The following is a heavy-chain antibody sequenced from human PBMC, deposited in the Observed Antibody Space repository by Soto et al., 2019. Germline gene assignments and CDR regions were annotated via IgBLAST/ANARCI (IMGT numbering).Heavy chain of an antibody. CDR3: AKDRRGDFDY. Sequence: QVQLVESGGGVVQPGRSLRLSCAASGFTFSSYGMHWVRQAPGKGLEGVAVISYDGSNKYYADSVKGRFTISRDNSKNTLYLQMNSLRAEDTAVYYCAKDRRGDFDYWGQGTLVTVSS. J-gene: IGHJ4*02. V-gene: IGHV3-30*18. CDR2: ISYDGSNK. D-gene: IGHD3-10*01. CDR1: GFTFSSYG.